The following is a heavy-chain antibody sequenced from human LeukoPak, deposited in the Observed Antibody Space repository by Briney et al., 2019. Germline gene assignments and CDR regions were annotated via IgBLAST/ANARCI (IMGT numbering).Heavy chain of an antibody. Sequence: SETLSLTCTVPGGSISSYYWSWIRQPPGKGLEWIGYIYYSGGTNYNPSLKSRVTISVDTSKNQFSLKLSSVTAADTAVYYCARGIAGTGYYYYYYMDVWGKGTTVTVSS. CDR3: ARGIAGTGYYYYYYMDV. J-gene: IGHJ6*03. CDR1: GGSISSYY. V-gene: IGHV4-59*01. CDR2: IYYSGGT. D-gene: IGHD6-13*01.